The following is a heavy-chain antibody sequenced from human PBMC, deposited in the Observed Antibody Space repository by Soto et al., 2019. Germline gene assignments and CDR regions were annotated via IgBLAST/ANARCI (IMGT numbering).Heavy chain of an antibody. Sequence: QVQLQESGPGLVKPSGTLSLTCAVSGASISSSYWWSWVRQPPGKGLEWIGEIHHSTGTNSNPSLKSRVTISVDKSKNQLFLRLTSVTVADTAVYYCARNVVYDMDVWGQGTTVTVSS. J-gene: IGHJ6*02. CDR3: ARNVVYDMDV. CDR1: GASISSSYW. D-gene: IGHD3-10*02. CDR2: IHHSTGT. V-gene: IGHV4-4*02.